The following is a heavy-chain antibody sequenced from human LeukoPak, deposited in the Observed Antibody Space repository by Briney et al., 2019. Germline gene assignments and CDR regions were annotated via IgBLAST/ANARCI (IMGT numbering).Heavy chain of an antibody. D-gene: IGHD3-10*01. J-gene: IGHJ6*02. CDR2: ISGSGGTT. V-gene: IGHV3-23*01. Sequence: GGSLRLSCAASGFTVSSYYMSWVRQAPGKGLEWVSAISGSGGTTYYADSVKGRFTISRDNSKNTLYLQMNSLRAEDTAVYYWAKEGTMMRGGVETRAIYGLDVWGQGTAVTVSS. CDR1: GFTVSSYY. CDR3: AKEGTMMRGGVETRAIYGLDV.